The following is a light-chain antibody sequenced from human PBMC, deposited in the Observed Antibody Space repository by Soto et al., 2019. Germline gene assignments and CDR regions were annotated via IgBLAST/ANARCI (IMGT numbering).Light chain of an antibody. Sequence: DIQMTQSPSSLSASVGDRVTITGQASQDISDYLNWYHQKPGKAPKFLIYDASYLETGVPSRFSGSGSGTDFPFTISSLQPEDIGTYYCQQYQSLPFAFGPGTTVDI. V-gene: IGKV1-33*01. CDR3: QQYQSLPFA. CDR1: QDISDY. J-gene: IGKJ3*01. CDR2: DAS.